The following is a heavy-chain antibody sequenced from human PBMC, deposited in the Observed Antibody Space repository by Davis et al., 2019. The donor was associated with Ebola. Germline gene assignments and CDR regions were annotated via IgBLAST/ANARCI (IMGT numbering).Heavy chain of an antibody. Sequence: GESLKISCAASGFTFDDYTVHWVRQAPGKGLEWVSLISWDGGSTYYADSVKGRFTISRDNSKNSLYLQMNSLRTEDTALYYCAKDIKRFFVGYYGMDVWGQGTTVTVSS. V-gene: IGHV3-43*01. CDR3: AKDIKRFFVGYYGMDV. D-gene: IGHD3-3*01. CDR2: ISWDGGST. CDR1: GFTFDDYT. J-gene: IGHJ6*02.